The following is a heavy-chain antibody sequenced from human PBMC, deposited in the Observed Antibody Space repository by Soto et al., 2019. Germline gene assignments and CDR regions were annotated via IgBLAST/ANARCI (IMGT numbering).Heavy chain of an antibody. CDR2: IYPGDSDT. J-gene: IGHJ6*02. CDR3: AGGGVRGVVTRTRDYYGMDV. V-gene: IGHV5-51*01. D-gene: IGHD3-10*01. Sequence: PGESLKISCKGSGYNFTNYWIGWVRQMPGKGLESMGIIYPGDSDTRYSPSFQGQVTISADKSISTAYLQWSSLKASDTAMYYCAGGGVRGVVTRTRDYYGMDVWGQGTTVTVFS. CDR1: GYNFTNYW.